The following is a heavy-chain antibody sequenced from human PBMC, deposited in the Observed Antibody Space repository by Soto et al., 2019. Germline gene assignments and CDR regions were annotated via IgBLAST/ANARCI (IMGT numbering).Heavy chain of an antibody. CDR1: GFTFSSYA. D-gene: IGHD1-26*01. CDR3: ARRGSGSYYDS. J-gene: IGHJ4*02. Sequence: EVQLLESGGGLVQPGGSLRLSCAASGFTFSSYAMRWVRQAPVKGLEWVSAISGSGGSRYSADSVKGRFTISRDNSKNTLSLQMNSLRAEDTAVYYCARRGSGSYYDSGGQGTLVTVSS. CDR2: ISGSGGSR. V-gene: IGHV3-23*01.